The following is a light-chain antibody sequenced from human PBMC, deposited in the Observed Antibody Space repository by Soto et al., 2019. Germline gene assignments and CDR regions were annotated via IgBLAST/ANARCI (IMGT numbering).Light chain of an antibody. CDR1: QTISSW. Sequence: IQMTQSPSTLSGSVGDRVTITCRASQTISSWLAWYQQKPGKAPKLLIYKASTLKSGVPSRFSGSGSGTEFTLTISSLQPEDFAAYYCQQSYRTPHTFSQGTKV. CDR2: KAS. V-gene: IGKV1-5*03. J-gene: IGKJ1*01. CDR3: QQSYRTPHT.